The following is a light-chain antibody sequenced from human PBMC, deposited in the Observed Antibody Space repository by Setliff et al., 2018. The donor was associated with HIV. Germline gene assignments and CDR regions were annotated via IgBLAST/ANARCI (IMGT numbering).Light chain of an antibody. Sequence: SALAQPASVSGSPGQSITISCTGTRSDVDTYNLVSWYQQHPGKAPKVLIYEVGKRPSGVSNRFSGSKSGNTASLTISGLQAEDEADYFCCSYTGTFTYVFGSGTKVTVL. CDR2: EVG. CDR3: CSYTGTFTYV. CDR1: RSDVDTYNL. J-gene: IGLJ1*01. V-gene: IGLV2-23*02.